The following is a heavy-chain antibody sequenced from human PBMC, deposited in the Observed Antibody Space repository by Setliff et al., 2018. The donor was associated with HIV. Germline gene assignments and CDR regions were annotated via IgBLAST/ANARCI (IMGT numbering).Heavy chain of an antibody. CDR1: GFTFNTYA. J-gene: IGHJ6*03. CDR3: AKTTPSSIRSPYYYYMDV. Sequence: QPGGSLRLSCAASGFTFNTYAVTWVRQAPGKGLEWVSVISADGLTTFYADSVKGRFTISRDNSKNTLYLQMSTLRAEDTAVYYCAKTTPSSIRSPYYYYMDVWGKGTTVTVSS. D-gene: IGHD6-13*01. V-gene: IGHV3-23*01. CDR2: ISADGLTT.